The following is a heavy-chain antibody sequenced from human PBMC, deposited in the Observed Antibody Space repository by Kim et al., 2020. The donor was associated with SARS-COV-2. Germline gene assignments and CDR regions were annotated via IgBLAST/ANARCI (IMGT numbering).Heavy chain of an antibody. CDR3: ANFAGQQYYFDY. J-gene: IGHJ4*02. Sequence: YYADSVKGRFTISRDNSKNTLYLQMNSLRAEDTAVYYCANFAGQQYYFDYWGQGTLVTVSS. V-gene: IGHV3-23*01. D-gene: IGHD6-13*01.